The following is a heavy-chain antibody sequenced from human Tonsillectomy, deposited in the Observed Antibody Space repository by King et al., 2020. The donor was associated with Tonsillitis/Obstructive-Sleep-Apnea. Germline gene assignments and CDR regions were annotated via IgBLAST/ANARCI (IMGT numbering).Heavy chain of an antibody. V-gene: IGHV3-23*04. J-gene: IGHJ3*02. Sequence: VQLVESGGGLEQPGGSLRLSCAASGFTFSTYAMSWVRQAPGKGLEWVSGISGGGGSTFYADSVKGRFTISRDNSKNTLDFQMNSLRAEDTAVYYCAKSRRYSTNDAFEIWGQGTMATVSS. D-gene: IGHD6-13*01. CDR2: ISGGGGST. CDR1: GFTFSTYA. CDR3: AKSRRYSTNDAFEI.